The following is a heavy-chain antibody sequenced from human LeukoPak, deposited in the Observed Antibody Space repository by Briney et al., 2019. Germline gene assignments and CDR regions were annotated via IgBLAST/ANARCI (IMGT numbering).Heavy chain of an antibody. D-gene: IGHD2-2*01. J-gene: IGHJ4*02. V-gene: IGHV1-69*04. Sequence: SVKVSCKASGGTFSSYTISWVRQAPGQGLEWMGRITPILGIANYAQKFQGRVTITADKSTSTAYMELSSLRSEDTAVYYCARDRRGSTTADYWGQGTLVTVSS. CDR3: ARDRRGSTTADY. CDR1: GGTFSSYT. CDR2: ITPILGIA.